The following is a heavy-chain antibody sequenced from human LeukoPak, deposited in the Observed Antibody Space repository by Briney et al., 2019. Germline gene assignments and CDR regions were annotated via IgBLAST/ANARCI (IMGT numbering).Heavy chain of an antibody. V-gene: IGHV3-23*01. J-gene: IGHJ6*03. CDR3: AKEWATSFSTYYYYYMDV. D-gene: IGHD5-12*01. Sequence: GGSLRLSCAASGFTFSSYAMSWVRQAPGKGLEWVSAISGSGGSTYYADSVKGRFTISRDNSKNTLYLQMNSLRPEDTAVYYCAKEWATSFSTYYYYYMDVWGKGTTVTISS. CDR1: GFTFSSYA. CDR2: ISGSGGST.